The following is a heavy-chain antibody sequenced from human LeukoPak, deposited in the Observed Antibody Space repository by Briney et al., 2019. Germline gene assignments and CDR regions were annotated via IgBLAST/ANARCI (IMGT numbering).Heavy chain of an antibody. CDR1: GYTFTGYY. CDR2: INPNSGGT. CDR3: ARTLSSGYYYEVDY. V-gene: IGHV1-2*02. D-gene: IGHD3-22*01. Sequence: EASVKVSCKASGYTFTGYYMHWVRQAPGQGLEWMGWINPNSGGTNYAQKFQGRVTMTRDTSISTAYMELSRLRSDDTAVYYCARTLSSGYYYEVDYWGQGTLVTVSS. J-gene: IGHJ4*02.